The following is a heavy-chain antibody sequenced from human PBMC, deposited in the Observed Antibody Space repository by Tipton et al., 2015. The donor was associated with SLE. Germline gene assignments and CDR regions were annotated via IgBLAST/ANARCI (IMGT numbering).Heavy chain of an antibody. Sequence: SLRLSCAASGFTFDDYGVHWVRQAPGKGLEWVSGITWNSASIVYADSVKGRFTISRDNAKNSLYLQMNSPRAEDTALYYCVKRVGYAFDIWGQGTMVTVSS. J-gene: IGHJ3*02. D-gene: IGHD3-10*01. CDR3: VKRVGYAFDI. CDR2: ITWNSASI. V-gene: IGHV3-9*01. CDR1: GFTFDDYG.